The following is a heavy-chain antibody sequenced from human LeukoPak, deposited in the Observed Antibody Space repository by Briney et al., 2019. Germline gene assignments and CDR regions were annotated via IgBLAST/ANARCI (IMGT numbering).Heavy chain of an antibody. D-gene: IGHD3-10*01. CDR1: GYTFTSYG. Sequence: GASVKVSCKASGYTFTSYGISWVRQAPGQGLEWMGWISAYNGNTNYAQKLQGRVTMTTDTSTSTAYMELRSLRSDDTAVYYSARTLNYYGSGSYLGAYWGQGTLVTVSS. J-gene: IGHJ4*02. CDR2: ISAYNGNT. CDR3: ARTLNYYGSGSYLGAY. V-gene: IGHV1-18*01.